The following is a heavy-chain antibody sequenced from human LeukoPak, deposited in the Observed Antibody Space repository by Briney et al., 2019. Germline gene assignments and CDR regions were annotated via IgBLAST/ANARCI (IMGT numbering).Heavy chain of an antibody. J-gene: IGHJ4*02. CDR3: ARDGNYYGSGRNMGYFDY. V-gene: IGHV1-69*01. D-gene: IGHD3-10*01. CDR2: IIPIFGTA. Sequence: VASVKVSCKASGGTFSSYAISWVRQAPGQGLEWMGGIIPIFGTANYAQKFQGRVTITADESTSTAYMELSSLRSEDTAVYYCARDGNYYGSGRNMGYFDYWGQGTLVTVSS. CDR1: GGTFSSYA.